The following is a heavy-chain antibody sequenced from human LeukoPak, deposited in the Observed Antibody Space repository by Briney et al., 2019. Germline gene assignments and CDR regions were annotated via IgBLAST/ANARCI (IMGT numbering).Heavy chain of an antibody. D-gene: IGHD6-19*01. CDR3: ARVGSGWGLDY. CDR1: GFTFSSYA. V-gene: IGHV3-33*08. Sequence: GGSLRLSCSASGFTFSSYAMHWVRQAPGKGLEWVAIIWSDGSNKYYADSVKGRFTISRDNSKNTLYLQMNSLRAEDTAVYYCARVGSGWGLDYWGQGTLVTVSS. J-gene: IGHJ4*02. CDR2: IWSDGSNK.